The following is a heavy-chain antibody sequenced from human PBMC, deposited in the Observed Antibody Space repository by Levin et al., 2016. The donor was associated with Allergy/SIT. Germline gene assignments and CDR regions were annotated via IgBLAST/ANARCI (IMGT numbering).Heavy chain of an antibody. V-gene: IGHV1-69*04. J-gene: IGHJ4*02. D-gene: IGHD2-2*01. Sequence: SVKVSCKASGGTFSSYTISWVRQAPGQGLEWMGRIIPILGIANYAQKFQGRVTITADKSTSTAYMELSSLRSEDTAVYYCARDLGLWTTGDIVVFDYWGQGTLVTVSS. CDR2: IIPILGIA. CDR1: GGTFSSYT. CDR3: ARDLGLWTTGDIVVFDY.